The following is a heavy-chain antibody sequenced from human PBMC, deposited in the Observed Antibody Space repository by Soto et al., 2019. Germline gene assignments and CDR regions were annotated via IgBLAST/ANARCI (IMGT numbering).Heavy chain of an antibody. CDR3: TRDIPYFDS. V-gene: IGHV3-49*02. J-gene: IGHJ4*02. Sequence: PGGSLRLSCATSGFTFGYFCISWVRQAPGRGLEWVGFIRSKDYGGTTEYAASVKGRFAISRDDSTGIAYLQMNSLKIEDTAVYYCTRDIPYFDSWGQGTLVTVSS. CDR1: GFTFGYFC. CDR2: IRSKDYGGTT.